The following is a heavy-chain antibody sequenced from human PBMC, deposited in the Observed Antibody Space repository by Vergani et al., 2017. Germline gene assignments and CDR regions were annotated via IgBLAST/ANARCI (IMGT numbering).Heavy chain of an antibody. CDR1: GGTFSSYA. V-gene: IGHV1-69*04. CDR3: ASPLVEGGSYRYTPGDWDY. D-gene: IGHD3-16*02. Sequence: QVQLVQSGAEVKKPGSSVKVSCKASGGTFSSYAISWVRQAPGQGLEWMGRIIPILGIANYAQKFQGRVTITADKSTSTAYMELSSRRSEETAVYYCASPLVEGGSYRYTPGDWDYWGQGTLVTVSS. J-gene: IGHJ4*02. CDR2: IIPILGIA.